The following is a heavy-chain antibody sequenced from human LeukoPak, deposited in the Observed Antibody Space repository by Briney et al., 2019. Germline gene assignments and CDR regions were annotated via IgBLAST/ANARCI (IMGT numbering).Heavy chain of an antibody. V-gene: IGHV1-2*06. Sequence: ASVTVSCKASGYTFTGYYMHWVRQAPGQGLEWMGRINPNSGGTNYAQKFQGRVTMTRDTSISTAYMELSRLRSDDTAVYYCARVDFWSGLFDYWGQGTLVTVSS. CDR1: GYTFTGYY. J-gene: IGHJ4*02. D-gene: IGHD3-3*01. CDR2: INPNSGGT. CDR3: ARVDFWSGLFDY.